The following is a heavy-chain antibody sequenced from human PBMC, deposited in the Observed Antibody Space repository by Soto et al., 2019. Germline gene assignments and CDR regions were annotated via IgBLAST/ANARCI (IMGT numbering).Heavy chain of an antibody. J-gene: IGHJ4*02. Sequence: QVQLVESGGGVVQPGRSLRLSCAASGFTFSNYAMHWVRQAPGKGLEWVAVDASKAYYAESVKGRFTISRDNSKDTLYLQMISLRGEDTAVYYCARTGSYGDYWGQGTLVTVSS. CDR2: DASKA. CDR1: GFTFSNYA. V-gene: IGHV3-33*01. CDR3: ARTGSYGDY. D-gene: IGHD1-26*01.